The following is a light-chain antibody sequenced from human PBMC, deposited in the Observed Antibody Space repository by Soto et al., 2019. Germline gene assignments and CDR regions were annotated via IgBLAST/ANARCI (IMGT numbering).Light chain of an antibody. V-gene: IGKV1-5*01. CDR2: GAS. CDR1: QSIINW. Sequence: DVQMTQSPSTLSASVGGRVTITCRASQSIINWLAWYQQKPGKAPKLLIYGASSLQSGVPSRFSGNGSGTEFTLTISSLQPDDFATYYCQQYNTYSTFGQGTRLEIK. J-gene: IGKJ5*01. CDR3: QQYNTYST.